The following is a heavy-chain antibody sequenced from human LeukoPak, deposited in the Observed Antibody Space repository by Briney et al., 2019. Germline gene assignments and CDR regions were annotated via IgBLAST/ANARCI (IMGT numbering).Heavy chain of an antibody. J-gene: IGHJ4*02. CDR2: INPNSGGT. CDR3: ARGRGSSGWFGWNYFDY. Sequence: VASVKVSCKGSGYSFTTYIITWVRQAPGQGLEWMGWINPNSGGTNYAQKFQGWVTMTRDTSISTAYMELSRLRSDDTAVYYCARGRGSSGWFGWNYFDYWGQGTLVTVSS. CDR1: GYSFTTYI. V-gene: IGHV1-2*04. D-gene: IGHD6-19*01.